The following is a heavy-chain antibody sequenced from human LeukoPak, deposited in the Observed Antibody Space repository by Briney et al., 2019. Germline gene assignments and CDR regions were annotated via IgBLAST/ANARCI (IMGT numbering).Heavy chain of an antibody. CDR1: GFTFSNAW. CDR3: TTAYNYYGSSGYYYGDY. V-gene: IGHV3-15*01. J-gene: IGHJ4*02. Sequence: PGGSLRLSCAASGFTFSNAWMTWVRQAPGKGLEWVGRIKSKIDGGTTEYAAPVKGRFTISRDDSTSTLYLQMNSLKTGDTAVYYCTTAYNYYGSSGYYYGDYWGQGTLVTVSS. CDR2: IKSKIDGGTT. D-gene: IGHD3-22*01.